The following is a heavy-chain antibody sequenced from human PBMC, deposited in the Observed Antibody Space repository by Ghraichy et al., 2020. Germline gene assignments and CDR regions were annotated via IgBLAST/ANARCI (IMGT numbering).Heavy chain of an antibody. CDR3: AREGGYSYGSHAAFDI. CDR1: ESSVRDSH. V-gene: IGHV3-11*01. J-gene: IGHJ3*02. D-gene: IGHD5-18*01. Sequence: GGSLRLSSAAEESSVRDSHTSWTRAVSGMEQERVSYISSSGSTIYYADSVKGRFTISRDNAKNSLYLQMNSLRAEDTAVYYCAREGGYSYGSHAAFDIWGQGTFVAVSS. CDR2: ISSSGSTI.